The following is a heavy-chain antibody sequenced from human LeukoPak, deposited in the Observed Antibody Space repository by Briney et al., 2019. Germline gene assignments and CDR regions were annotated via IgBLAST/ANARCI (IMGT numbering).Heavy chain of an antibody. CDR1: GGSISSYY. D-gene: IGHD6-19*01. V-gene: IGHV4-59*01. J-gene: IGHJ4*02. CDR3: ARDVGGWYDY. CDR2: IYYSGGT. Sequence: SETLSLTCTVSGGSISSYYWSWIRQPPGKGLEWIGYIYYSGGTNYNPSLKSRVTISVDTSKNQFSLKLSSVTAADTAVYYCARDVGGWYDYWGQGTLVTVPS.